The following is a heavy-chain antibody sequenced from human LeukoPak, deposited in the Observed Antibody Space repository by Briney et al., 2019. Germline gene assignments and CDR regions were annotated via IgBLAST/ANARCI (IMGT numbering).Heavy chain of an antibody. CDR2: IYAADSDT. J-gene: IGHJ6*03. V-gene: IGHV5-51*01. CDR1: GYSFTSYW. CDR3: ARPALYCSSTVCPPYMDV. Sequence: GESLKISCKGSGYSFTSYWIGWVRQMPGKGLEWMGIIYAADSDTTYSPSFQGQVTISADKSISTAYLQWGSLKASDTATYYCARPALYCSSTVCPPYMDVWGKGTTVTVSS. D-gene: IGHD2-2*01.